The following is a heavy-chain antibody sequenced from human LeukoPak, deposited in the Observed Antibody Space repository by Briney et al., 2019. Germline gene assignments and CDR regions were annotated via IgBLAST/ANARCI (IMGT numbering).Heavy chain of an antibody. D-gene: IGHD5-18*01. Sequence: PGGSLRLSCAASGFSFSNSWMTWVRQAPGKDLEWVASINPDGSEVSYVGSVKGRFTISRDNAKNSVYLQMSSLRAEETGVFYCARDRGYTSFDYWGQGALVAVSS. CDR3: ARDRGYTSFDY. V-gene: IGHV3-7*01. J-gene: IGHJ4*02. CDR2: INPDGSEV. CDR1: GFSFSNSW.